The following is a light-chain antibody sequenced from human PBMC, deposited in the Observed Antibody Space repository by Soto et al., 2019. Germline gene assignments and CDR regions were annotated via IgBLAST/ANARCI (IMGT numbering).Light chain of an antibody. J-gene: IGKJ4*01. V-gene: IGKV3-20*01. CDR2: GVS. CDR1: QSVRSDY. CDR3: QQYGNSRLT. Sequence: ETVFTQSPDSPSLSPGQRATLSCRASQSVRSDYFAWYQQKPGQAPRVIIFGVSTRATGVPDRFSGSGSGTDFTLTISRLEPEDFAVYYCQQYGNSRLTFGGGTKVDIK.